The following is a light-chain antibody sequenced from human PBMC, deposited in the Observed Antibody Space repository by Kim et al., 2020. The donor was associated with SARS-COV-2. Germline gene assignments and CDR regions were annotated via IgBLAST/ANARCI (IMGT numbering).Light chain of an antibody. CDR3: QTWGTGAVV. V-gene: IGLV4-69*01. CDR2: LNSDGSH. J-gene: IGLJ2*01. CDR1: SGHSSYA. Sequence: QPVLTQSPSASASLGASVKLTCTLSSGHSSYAIAWHQQHPEKGPRYLMKLNSDGSHTKGDGFPDRFSGSSSGAERYLTISSLQSEDEADYYCQTWGTGAVVFGGGTQLTVL.